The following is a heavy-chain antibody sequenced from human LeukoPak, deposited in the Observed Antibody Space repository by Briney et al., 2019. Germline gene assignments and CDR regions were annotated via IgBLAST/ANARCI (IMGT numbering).Heavy chain of an antibody. CDR3: ARDGWNDEEDDAFDI. CDR2: IYYSGST. Sequence: PSETLSLTCTVSGGSISSYYWSWIRQPPGKGLEWIGYIYYSGSTSYNPSLKSRVTISVDTSKNQFSLKLSSVTAADTAVYYCARDGWNDEEDDAFDIWGQGTMVTVSS. CDR1: GGSISSYY. V-gene: IGHV4-59*01. D-gene: IGHD1-1*01. J-gene: IGHJ3*02.